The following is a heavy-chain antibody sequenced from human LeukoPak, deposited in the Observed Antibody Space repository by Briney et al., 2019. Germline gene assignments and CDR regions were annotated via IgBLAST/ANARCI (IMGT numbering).Heavy chain of an antibody. CDR2: ISGSGGST. Sequence: GGSLRLSCAASGFTLSTYAMNWVRQTPGKGLEWVSIISGSGGSTYYADSVKGRFTISRDNSKNTLYLQMNSLRAEDTAVYYCTTATDMIYFGSGSPSVDYWGQGTLVTVSS. D-gene: IGHD3-10*01. J-gene: IGHJ4*02. V-gene: IGHV3-23*01. CDR3: TTATDMIYFGSGSPSVDY. CDR1: GFTLSTYA.